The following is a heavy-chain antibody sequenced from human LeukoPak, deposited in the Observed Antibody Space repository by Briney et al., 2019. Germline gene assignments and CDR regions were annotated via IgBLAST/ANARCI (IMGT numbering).Heavy chain of an antibody. CDR1: VFTFSSYS. CDR2: ISSSRSYI. D-gene: IGHD2-2*01. V-gene: IGHV3-21*01. CDR3: ARPPTSSTSGYFQH. J-gene: IGHJ1*01. Sequence: GGSLRLSCAASVFTFSSYSMNWVPHAPGKGLECVSSISSSRSYIYYADSVKGRFTISRDNAKNSLYLQMNSLRAEDTAVYYCARPPTSSTSGYFQHWGQGTLVTVSS.